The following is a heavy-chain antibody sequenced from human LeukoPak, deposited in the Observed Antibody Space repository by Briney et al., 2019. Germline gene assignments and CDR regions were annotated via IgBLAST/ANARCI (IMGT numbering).Heavy chain of an antibody. CDR2: INTNSGGT. Sequence: ASVTVSCMASGYTFTGYYMHWVRQAPGQGLEWMGWINTNSGGTKSTQKFQGRVTMTRDTSISTAYMELSRLRSDDTAVYYCARPPLPYYYYYMDVWGKGTTVTVSS. CDR1: GYTFTGYY. V-gene: IGHV1-2*02. J-gene: IGHJ6*03. CDR3: ARPPLPYYYYYMDV.